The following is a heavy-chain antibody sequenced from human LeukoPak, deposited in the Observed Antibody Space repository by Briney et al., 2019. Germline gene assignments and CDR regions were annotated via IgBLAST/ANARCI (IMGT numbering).Heavy chain of an antibody. Sequence: GGSLRLSRTASGFTFGDYAMSWFRQAPGKGLEWVGFIRSKAYGGTTEYAASVKGRFTISRDDSKSIVYLQMNSLKTEDTAVYWCTRGDVFDYHGMDVWGQGTTVTVSS. CDR1: GFTFGDYA. CDR3: TRGDVFDYHGMDV. J-gene: IGHJ6*02. D-gene: IGHD3-16*01. CDR2: IRSKAYGGTT. V-gene: IGHV3-49*03.